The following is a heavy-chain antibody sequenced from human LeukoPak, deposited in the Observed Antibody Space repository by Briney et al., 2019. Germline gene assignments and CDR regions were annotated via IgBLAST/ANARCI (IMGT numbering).Heavy chain of an antibody. V-gene: IGHV1-2*02. CDR2: INPNSGGT. J-gene: IGHJ3*02. CDR3: AREKVVVAATEGVAFDI. Sequence: GASVKVSCKASGYTFTGYYMHWVRQAPGQGPAWMGWINPNSGGTNYAQKFQGRVTMTEDTSISTAYMELSSLRSDDTAVYYCAREKVVVAATEGVAFDIWGQGTMVTVSS. D-gene: IGHD2-15*01. CDR1: GYTFTGYY.